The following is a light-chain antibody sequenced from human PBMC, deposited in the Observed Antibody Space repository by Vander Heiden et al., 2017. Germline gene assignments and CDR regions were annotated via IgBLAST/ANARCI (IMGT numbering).Light chain of an antibody. CDR1: SSNIGSNF. CDR3: AAWDDNLSGYYV. J-gene: IGLJ1*01. CDR2: SHN. Sequence: QSVLTQPPSASGTPGQRVTISCSGSSSNIGSNFVFWYQQRPGTAPKLLIYSHNERPSGVPDRFSGSRSGTSASLAISGLRSEDEADYYCAAWDDNLSGYYVFGTGTKVTVL. V-gene: IGLV1-47*01.